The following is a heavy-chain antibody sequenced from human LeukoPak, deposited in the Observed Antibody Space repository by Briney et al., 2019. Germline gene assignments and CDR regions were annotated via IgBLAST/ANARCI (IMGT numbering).Heavy chain of an antibody. CDR3: ARGTVDTAMVTFDH. D-gene: IGHD5-18*01. Sequence: SETLSLTCAVYGGSFSGYYWSWIRQPPGKGLEWIGEINHSGSTNYNPSLKSRVTISVDTSKNQFSLKLSSVTAADTAVYYCARGTVDTAMVTFDHWGQGTLVTVSS. CDR1: GGSFSGYY. CDR2: INHSGST. V-gene: IGHV4-34*01. J-gene: IGHJ5*02.